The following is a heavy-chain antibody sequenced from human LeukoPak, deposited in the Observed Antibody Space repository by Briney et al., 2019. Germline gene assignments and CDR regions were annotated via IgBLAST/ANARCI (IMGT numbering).Heavy chain of an antibody. J-gene: IGHJ4*02. D-gene: IGHD3-10*01. V-gene: IGHV4-39*01. Sequence: KPSETLSLTCTVSGGSISSSSYYWGWIRQPPGKGLEWIGSIYYSGSTYYNPSLKSRVTISVDTSKNQFSLKLSSVTAADTAVYYCARLFFGSGSPIPDYWGQGTLVTVSS. CDR2: IYYSGST. CDR1: GGSISSSSYY. CDR3: ARLFFGSGSPIPDY.